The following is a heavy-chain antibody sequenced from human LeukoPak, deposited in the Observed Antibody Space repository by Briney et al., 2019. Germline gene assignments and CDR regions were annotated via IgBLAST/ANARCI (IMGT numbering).Heavy chain of an antibody. CDR3: ARADQLRWFGDARRPFYYGMDV. CDR2: IDPSDSYT. D-gene: IGHD3-10*01. V-gene: IGHV5-10-1*01. J-gene: IGHJ6*02. CDR1: GYXFTSYR. Sequence: GESLRISCNGSGYXFTSYRINWVRQMPGKGLEWMGMIDPSDSYTNYSPSFQGHVTISADKSLSTAYLQWSSLKAPDSAMYYCARADQLRWFGDARRPFYYGMDVWGQGTTVTVSS.